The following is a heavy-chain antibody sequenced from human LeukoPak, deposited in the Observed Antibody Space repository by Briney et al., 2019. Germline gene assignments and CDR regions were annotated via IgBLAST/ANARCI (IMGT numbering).Heavy chain of an antibody. CDR3: AKCCYGDYRCHYYMDV. CDR1: GLTFSNYA. D-gene: IGHD4-17*01. J-gene: IGHJ6*03. CDR2: ISGGGGTI. Sequence: GGSVRLSCAASGLTFSNYAMSWVRQAPGKGLAWVSGISGGGGTIDYVDSVKGRFTISRDNSKNTLYLQMNSLRAEDTAVYHCAKCCYGDYRCHYYMDVWGKGTTVTVSS. V-gene: IGHV3-23*01.